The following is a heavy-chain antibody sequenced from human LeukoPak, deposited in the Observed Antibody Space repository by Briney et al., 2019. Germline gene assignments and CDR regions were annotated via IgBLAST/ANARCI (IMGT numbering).Heavy chain of an antibody. CDR1: GYSFTNYW. CDR3: ARSGKGQQRYFDL. V-gene: IGHV5-51*01. Sequence: GESLKISCKASGYSFTNYWIGWVRQMPGKGLEWMGSMYPDDSDTRYSPPFQGHVTISADTSISTSYLQWSSLEASDSAMYYCARSGKGQQRYFDLWGRGTLVTVSS. D-gene: IGHD4-23*01. CDR2: MYPDDSDT. J-gene: IGHJ2*01.